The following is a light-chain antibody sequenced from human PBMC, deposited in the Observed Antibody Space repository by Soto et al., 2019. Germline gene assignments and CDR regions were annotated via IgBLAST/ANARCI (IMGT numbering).Light chain of an antibody. J-gene: IGLJ2*01. CDR2: RNN. Sequence: QSVLTQPPSASGTPGQRVTISCYGSSSNIGSNSVYWYQQLPGTAPKLLIYRNNQRPSGVPDRFSGSKSGTSASLAISGLRSEDEADYYCAAWDDSLSGVVFGGGTKVTVL. V-gene: IGLV1-47*01. CDR3: AAWDDSLSGVV. CDR1: SSNIGSNS.